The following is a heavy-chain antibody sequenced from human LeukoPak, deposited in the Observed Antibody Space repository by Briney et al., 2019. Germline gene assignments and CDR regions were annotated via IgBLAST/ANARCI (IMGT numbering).Heavy chain of an antibody. V-gene: IGHV3-7*01. CDR3: VRDPSGMDAFDI. D-gene: IGHD6-13*01. J-gene: IGHJ3*02. CDR2: IKQDGSEK. Sequence: GGSLRLSCAASGFTFSSYWMSWVRQAPGKGLEWVANIKQDGSEKYYVDSVKGRFTISRDNSKNTLYLQMNSVRVEDTAVYYCVRDPSGMDAFDIWGQGTVVTVSS. CDR1: GFTFSSYW.